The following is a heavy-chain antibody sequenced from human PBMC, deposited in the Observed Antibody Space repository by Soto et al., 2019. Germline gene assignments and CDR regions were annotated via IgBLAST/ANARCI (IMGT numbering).Heavy chain of an antibody. V-gene: IGHV4-59*08. CDR3: CRTLRRGPPFDY. CDR1: GASIINYY. J-gene: IGHJ4*02. CDR2: VSNTATT. Sequence: SETLSLTCTVSGASIINYYWAWIRQSPGGGLESIGYVSNTATTNYNPSLKSRVTISVDTSKNQFSLKLSSVTAADTAVYYCCRTLRRGPPFDYWGQGTLVTVSS. D-gene: IGHD1-7*01.